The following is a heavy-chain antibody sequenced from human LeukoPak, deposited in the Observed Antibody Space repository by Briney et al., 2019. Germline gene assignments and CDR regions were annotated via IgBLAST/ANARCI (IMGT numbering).Heavy chain of an antibody. Sequence: GGSLRLSCAVSGFRFNSHHMHWARQAPNKGLEWVAVAPHDRSSPSHAASVNGRFTISRDNSKDTLFLHMDRLRVDDSAIYYCARQSLGASGLDHWGQGVLVTVSS. CDR1: GFRFNSHH. CDR2: APHDRSSP. V-gene: IGHV3-30*03. CDR3: ARQSLGASGLDH. D-gene: IGHD1-26*01. J-gene: IGHJ4*02.